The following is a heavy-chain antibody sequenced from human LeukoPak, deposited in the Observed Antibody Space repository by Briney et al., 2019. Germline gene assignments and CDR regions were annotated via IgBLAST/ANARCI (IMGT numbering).Heavy chain of an antibody. V-gene: IGHV3-74*01. J-gene: IGHJ4*02. Sequence: GGSLRLSCAASGFTFSSYWMHWVRQAPGKGLVWVSRINSDGSTTNYADSVKGRFTISRDNAKNTLYLQMNGLRAEDTAVYYCARAVTPSVRLTGYWGQGTLVTVSS. CDR3: ARAVTPSVRLTGY. CDR2: INSDGSTT. D-gene: IGHD2-21*02. CDR1: GFTFSSYW.